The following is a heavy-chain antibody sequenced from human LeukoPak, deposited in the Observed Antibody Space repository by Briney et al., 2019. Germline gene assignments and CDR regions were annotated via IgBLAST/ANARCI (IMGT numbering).Heavy chain of an antibody. CDR3: ARTISYYDVLTGSPDY. CDR2: IYYSGST. J-gene: IGHJ4*02. D-gene: IGHD3-9*01. CDR1: GGSISSYY. V-gene: IGHV4-59*04. Sequence: SETLSLTCTVSGGSISSYYWSWIRQPPGKGPEWIGTIYYSGSTYYNPSLKSRVTISVDTSENQFSLKLSSVTAADTAVYYCARTISYYDVLTGSPDYWGQGTLVTVSS.